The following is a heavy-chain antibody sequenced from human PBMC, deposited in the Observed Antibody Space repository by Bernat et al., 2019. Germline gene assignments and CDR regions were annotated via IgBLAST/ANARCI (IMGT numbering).Heavy chain of an antibody. Sequence: QLQLQESGPGLVKPSETLSLTCTVSGGSISSSSYYWGWIRQPPGKGLEWIGSIYYSGSTYYNPSLKSRVTISVDTSKNQFSLKLSSVTAADTAVYYCARHRVGFLGELSLYGGYFDYWGQGTLVTVSS. CDR1: GGSISSSSYY. CDR2: IYYSGST. J-gene: IGHJ4*02. V-gene: IGHV4-39*01. CDR3: ARHRVGFLGELSLYGGYFDY. D-gene: IGHD3-16*02.